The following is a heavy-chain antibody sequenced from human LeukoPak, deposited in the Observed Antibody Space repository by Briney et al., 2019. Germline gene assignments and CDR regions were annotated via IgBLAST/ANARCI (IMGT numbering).Heavy chain of an antibody. J-gene: IGHJ4*02. Sequence: PGGSLRLSCAASGFTFSSYWMHWVRQAPGKGLVWVSRINSDGSSTSYADSVKGRFTISRDNAKNTPYLQMNSLRAEDTAVYYCAREYRTYYDFWSGFPYYFDYWGQGTLVTVSS. V-gene: IGHV3-74*01. D-gene: IGHD3-3*01. CDR1: GFTFSSYW. CDR3: AREYRTYYDFWSGFPYYFDY. CDR2: INSDGSST.